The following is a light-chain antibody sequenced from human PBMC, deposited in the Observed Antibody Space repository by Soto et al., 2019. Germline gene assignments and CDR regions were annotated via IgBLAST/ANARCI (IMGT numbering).Light chain of an antibody. V-gene: IGKV3-15*01. CDR3: QHYNYWPYT. CDR2: DAS. J-gene: IGKJ2*01. CDR1: QTIDNT. Sequence: IVMTQSPCTLSLSPGEGATLSCRASQTIDNTLAWYQRKPGQAPRLLIYDASTRATGVPARFSGSGSGTDFTLTISSLQSEDFAVYYCQHYNYWPYTFGQGTKVDIK.